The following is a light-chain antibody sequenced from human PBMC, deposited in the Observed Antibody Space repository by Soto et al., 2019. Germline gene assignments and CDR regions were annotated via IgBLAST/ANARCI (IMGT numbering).Light chain of an antibody. J-gene: IGKJ1*01. V-gene: IGKV1-5*01. CDR1: QSINTW. Sequence: DIQMTQSPSTVYASVGDKITITCRASQSINTWLAWYRQRPGEAPQLLIYDVSTLAMGVPARFSGSGSGTDFTLSISRLQADDFATFYCQQYQTYSRTFGQGTKVEVK. CDR2: DVS. CDR3: QQYQTYSRT.